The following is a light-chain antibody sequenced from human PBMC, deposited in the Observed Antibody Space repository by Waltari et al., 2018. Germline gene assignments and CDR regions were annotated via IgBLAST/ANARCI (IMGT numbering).Light chain of an antibody. J-gene: IGLJ3*02. CDR2: EVN. Sequence: QSALTQPPSASGSLGQSVTISCTGISSDVGGYVYVSWYQQHPGKAPKVIIYEVNKRPSGVPGRFSGSRSGNTASLTVSGLQGEDEADYYCSSYAGSNRVFGGGTRLTVL. CDR3: SSYAGSNRV. CDR1: SSDVGGYVY. V-gene: IGLV2-8*01.